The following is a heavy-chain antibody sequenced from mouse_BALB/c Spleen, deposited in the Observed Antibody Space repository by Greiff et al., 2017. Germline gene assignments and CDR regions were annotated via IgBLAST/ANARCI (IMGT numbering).Heavy chain of an antibody. Sequence: VQLQQSGPELVKPGASVKISCKASGYSFTGYYMHWVKQSHVKSLEWIGRINPYNGATSYNQNFKDKASLTVDKSSSTAYMELHSLTSEDSAVYYCARGYYGNYDYAMDYWGQGTSVTVSS. CDR1: GYSFTGYY. J-gene: IGHJ4*01. D-gene: IGHD2-1*01. V-gene: IGHV1-31*01. CDR2: INPYNGAT. CDR3: ARGYYGNYDYAMDY.